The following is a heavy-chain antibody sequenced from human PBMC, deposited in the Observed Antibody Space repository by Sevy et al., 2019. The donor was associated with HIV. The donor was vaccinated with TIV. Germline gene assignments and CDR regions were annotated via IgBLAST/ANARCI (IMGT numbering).Heavy chain of an antibody. V-gene: IGHV3-30-3*01. J-gene: IGHJ3*02. D-gene: IGHD4-17*01. CDR2: ISYDGSNK. Sequence: GGSPRLSCAASGFTFSSYAMHWVRQAPGKGLEWVAVISYDGSNKYYADSVKGRFTISRDNSKNTLYLQMNSLRAEDTAVYYCASLNGVVPSDDAFDIWGQGTMVTVSS. CDR3: ASLNGVVPSDDAFDI. CDR1: GFTFSSYA.